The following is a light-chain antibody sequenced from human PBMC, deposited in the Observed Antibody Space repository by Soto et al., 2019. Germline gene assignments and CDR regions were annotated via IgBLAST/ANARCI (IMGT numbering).Light chain of an antibody. V-gene: IGKV1-8*01. CDR2: AAS. J-gene: IGKJ1*01. CDR3: QQYYSYPRT. Sequence: PSLLSASTGGVVTVTCRASQGISSYLAWYQQKPGKAPKLLIYAASTLQSGVPSRFSGSGSGTDFTLTISCLQSEDFATYYRQQYYSYPRTFGQGTKV. CDR1: QGISSY.